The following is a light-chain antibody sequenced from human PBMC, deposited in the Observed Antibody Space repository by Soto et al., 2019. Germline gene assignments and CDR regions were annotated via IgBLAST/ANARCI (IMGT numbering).Light chain of an antibody. V-gene: IGKV1-39*01. Sequence: DIQMTQSPSSLSASVGDRVTITCRASRSISNYLNWYQQKSGKVPRLLIYAASSLQPGVPSSFSGTGTGTAFTLTITSLQPEDSATYYCQQSYSVPRFGPGTRVDFK. CDR1: RSISNY. CDR3: QQSYSVPR. J-gene: IGKJ1*01. CDR2: AAS.